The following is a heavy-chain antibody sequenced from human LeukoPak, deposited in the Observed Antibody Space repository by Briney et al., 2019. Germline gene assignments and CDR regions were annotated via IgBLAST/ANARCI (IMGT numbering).Heavy chain of an antibody. Sequence: GGPLRLSCAASGFTFSSYSVNWVRQAPGKGLEWVGFIRYEGSKKYSADSVKGRFTISRDNSKHTLYLQMNSLRAEYTPVYYCAKDPPQYYDFWSGYLGTYFDYWGQGTLVTVSS. CDR1: GFTFSSYS. J-gene: IGHJ4*02. D-gene: IGHD3-3*01. CDR3: AKDPPQYYDFWSGYLGTYFDY. V-gene: IGHV3-30*02. CDR2: IRYEGSKK.